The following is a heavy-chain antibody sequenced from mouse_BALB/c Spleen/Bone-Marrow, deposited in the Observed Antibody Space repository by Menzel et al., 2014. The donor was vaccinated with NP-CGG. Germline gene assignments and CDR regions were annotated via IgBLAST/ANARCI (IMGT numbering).Heavy chain of an antibody. CDR3: ARGGLETGSFDY. Sequence: EVMLVESGGGLVQPGDSLRLSCATSGFTFSDFYMEWVRRPPGKRLEWIAASRNKAHDFTTEYSASVKGRFIVSRDTSQGIFYLQMNALRAEDTAIYYCARGGLETGSFDYWGQGTTLTVSS. J-gene: IGHJ2*01. CDR1: GFTFSDFY. D-gene: IGHD4-1*01. CDR2: SRNKAHDFTT. V-gene: IGHV7-1*02.